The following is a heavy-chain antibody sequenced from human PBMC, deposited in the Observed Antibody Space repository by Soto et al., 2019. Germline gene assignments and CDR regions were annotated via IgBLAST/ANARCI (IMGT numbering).Heavy chain of an antibody. V-gene: IGHV1-69*01. CDR1: GGTFSSYA. J-gene: IGHJ5*02. CDR3: ARDRGIAAAGSSNWFDP. Sequence: QVQLVQSGAEVQKPGSSVKVSCKASGGTFSSYAISWVRQAPGQGLEWMGGIIPIFGTANYAQKFQGRVTITADESTSTAYMELSSLRSEDTAVYYCARDRGIAAAGSSNWFDPWGQGTVVTVSS. D-gene: IGHD6-13*01. CDR2: IIPIFGTA.